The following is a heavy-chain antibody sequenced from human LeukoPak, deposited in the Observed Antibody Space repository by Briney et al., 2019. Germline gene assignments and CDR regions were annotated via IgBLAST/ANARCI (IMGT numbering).Heavy chain of an antibody. CDR2: IYTSGST. D-gene: IGHD5-12*01. Sequence: SETLSLTCTVSGGSISSYYWSWIQQPAGKGLEWIGRIYTSGSTNYYPTRKSRVTMSVDTSKNQFSLKLSSVTAADTAVYYCASGWRSGYDLLYWGQGTLVTVSS. V-gene: IGHV4-4*07. CDR1: GGSISSYY. CDR3: ASGWRSGYDLLY. J-gene: IGHJ4*02.